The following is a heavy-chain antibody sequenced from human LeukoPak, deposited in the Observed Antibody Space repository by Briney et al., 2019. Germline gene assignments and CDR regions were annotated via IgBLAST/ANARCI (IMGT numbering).Heavy chain of an antibody. CDR2: IYYSGST. CDR3: ARVNDSSGYYRYYFDY. J-gene: IGHJ4*02. Sequence: SETLSLTCTVSGGSISSYYWSWIRQPPGKGLEWIGYIYYSGSTNYNPSLKSRVTISVDTSKNQFSLKLSSVTTADTAVYYCARVNDSSGYYRYYFDYWGQGTLVTVSS. V-gene: IGHV4-59*01. CDR1: GGSISSYY. D-gene: IGHD3-22*01.